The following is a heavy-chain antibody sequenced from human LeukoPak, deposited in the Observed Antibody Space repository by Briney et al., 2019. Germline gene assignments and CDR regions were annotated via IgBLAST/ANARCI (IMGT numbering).Heavy chain of an antibody. CDR2: ISYTGST. CDR3: ANFLFERGWFDS. V-gene: IGHV4-59*01. J-gene: IGHJ5*01. CDR1: GASISSSY. Sequence: KASETLSLTCTVSGASISSSYWTWIRQPPGKGLEWVGYISYTGSTSYNTSLKSRVSIAVDTSKNQFSQEESSVTAADTAVYYSANFLFERGWFDSWGQGTLVTVSS. D-gene: IGHD1-1*01.